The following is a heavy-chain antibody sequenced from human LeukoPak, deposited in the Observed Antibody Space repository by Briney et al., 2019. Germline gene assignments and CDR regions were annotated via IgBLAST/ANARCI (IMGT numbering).Heavy chain of an antibody. J-gene: IGHJ4*02. CDR2: VYYSGST. D-gene: IGHD2-15*01. CDR3: ARVRGYCSGGSCSRLFDY. CDR1: GGFVSSGSYY. V-gene: IGHV4-61*01. Sequence: SETLSLTCTVSGGFVSSGSYYWSWIRQPPGKGLEWIGYVYYSGSTNYDPSLKSRVTISVDTSKNQFSLKLSSVTAADTAVYYCARVRGYCSGGSCSRLFDYWGQGTLVTVSS.